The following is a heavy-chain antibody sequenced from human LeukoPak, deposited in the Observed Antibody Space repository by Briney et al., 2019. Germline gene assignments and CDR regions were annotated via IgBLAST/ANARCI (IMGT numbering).Heavy chain of an antibody. D-gene: IGHD5-12*01. Sequence: PGGSLRLSCAASGFTFSSYDMHWVRQATGKGLEWVSAIGTAGDTYYPGSVKGRFTISRENAKNSLYLQTNSLRAGDTAVYYCARGRRGYSGYDSEIYFDYWGQGTLVTVSS. V-gene: IGHV3-13*01. CDR2: IGTAGDT. J-gene: IGHJ4*02. CDR1: GFTFSSYD. CDR3: ARGRRGYSGYDSEIYFDY.